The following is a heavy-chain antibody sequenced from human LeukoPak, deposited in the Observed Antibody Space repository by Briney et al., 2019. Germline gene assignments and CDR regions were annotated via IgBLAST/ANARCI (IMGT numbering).Heavy chain of an antibody. CDR3: AREFSGTSIAARVFDS. CDR2: IHSSGGT. J-gene: IGHJ4*02. Sequence: SETLSLTCTVSGGSITSYYWTYIRQPAGKGLEWIGRIHSSGGTNYSPSLKSRVTMSLDTSKNQFSLNLSSVTAADTAIYYCAREFSGTSIAARVFDSWGQGTLVTVSS. V-gene: IGHV4-4*07. CDR1: GGSITSYY. D-gene: IGHD6-6*01.